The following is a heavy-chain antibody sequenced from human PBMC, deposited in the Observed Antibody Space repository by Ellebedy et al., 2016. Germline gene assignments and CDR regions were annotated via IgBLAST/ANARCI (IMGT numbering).Heavy chain of an antibody. CDR2: VSANGADT. CDR3: ARRRSSGWYSRGGAYWYFDL. J-gene: IGHJ2*01. Sequence: GESLKISXAASGFTFSNYAMSWVRQAPGKGLEWVSAVSANGADTYYADSVKGRFTISRDNSKNTLYLQMNSLRAEDTAVYYCARRRSSGWYSRGGAYWYFDLWGRGTLVTVSS. V-gene: IGHV3-23*01. CDR1: GFTFSNYA. D-gene: IGHD6-19*01.